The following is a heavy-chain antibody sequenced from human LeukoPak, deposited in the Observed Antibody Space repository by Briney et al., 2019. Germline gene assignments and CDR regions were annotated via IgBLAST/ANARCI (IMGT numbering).Heavy chain of an antibody. J-gene: IGHJ4*02. V-gene: IGHV3-7*03. Sequence: PGGSLRLSCAASGFGFSRYWMSWVRQVPRKGLEWVANIKQDGSEKYYVDSVKGRFTISRDNAKNSLYLQMNSLRAEDTAVYYCARDKGNYDTSGSLFVFGGQGTLVTVPS. CDR1: GFGFSRYW. CDR2: IKQDGSEK. CDR3: ARDKGNYDTSGSLFVF. D-gene: IGHD3-22*01.